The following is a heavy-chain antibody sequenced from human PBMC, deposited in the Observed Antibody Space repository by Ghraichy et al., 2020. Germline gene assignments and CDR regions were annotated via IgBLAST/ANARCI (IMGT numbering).Heavy chain of an antibody. CDR2: IWLDGSYK. Sequence: GGSLRLSCAAAGFTFSKYGMHWVRQAPGRGLEWLAVIWLDGSYKYYADSVRGRFTISRDNSRNTLFLQMDSLRVEDTAVYYCLRLKGRSRSYYPDYWGQGTLVTVSA. CDR3: LRLKGRSRSYYPDY. V-gene: IGHV3-33*03. J-gene: IGHJ4*02. D-gene: IGHD3-10*01. CDR1: GFTFSKYG.